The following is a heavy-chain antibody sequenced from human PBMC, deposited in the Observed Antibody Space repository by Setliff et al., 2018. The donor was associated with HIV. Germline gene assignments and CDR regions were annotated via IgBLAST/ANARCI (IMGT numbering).Heavy chain of an antibody. CDR2: INKDGHHT. CDR1: GFTLHDFS. D-gene: IGHD6-13*01. Sequence: GGSLRLSCAASGFTLHDFSMHWVRQAPGKGLEWVSLINKDGHHTLYADSVRGRFTISRDNRKDSLYLQMNSLSTEDTALYYCAKEHWGSNWSGLGVWGQGTTVTVSS. J-gene: IGHJ6*02. V-gene: IGHV3-43*01. CDR3: AKEHWGSNWSGLGV.